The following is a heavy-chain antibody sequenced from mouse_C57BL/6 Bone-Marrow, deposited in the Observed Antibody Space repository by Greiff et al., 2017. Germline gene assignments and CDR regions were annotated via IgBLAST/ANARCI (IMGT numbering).Heavy chain of an antibody. CDR3: ARHEAGATMVTTGTSWFAY. CDR2: FYPGSGSI. CDR1: GYTFTEYT. V-gene: IGHV1-62-2*01. J-gene: IGHJ3*01. D-gene: IGHD2-2*01. Sequence: VQLQESGAELVKPGASVKLSCKASGYTFTEYTIHWVKQRSGQGLEWIGWFYPGSGSIKYNEKFKDKATLTADKSSSTVYMERSRLTSEDSAVYFWARHEAGATMVTTGTSWFAYWGQGTLVTVSA.